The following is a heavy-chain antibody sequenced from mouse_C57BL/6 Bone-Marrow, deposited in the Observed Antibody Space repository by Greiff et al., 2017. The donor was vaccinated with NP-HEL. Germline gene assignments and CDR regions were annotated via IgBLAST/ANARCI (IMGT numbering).Heavy chain of an antibody. CDR3: ARPYYYGSWYFDV. CDR2: IFPGSGST. J-gene: IGHJ1*03. CDR1: GYTFTDYY. V-gene: IGHV1-75*01. Sequence: VQLQQSGPELVKPGASVKISCKASGYTFTDYYINWVKQRPGQGLEWIGWIFPGSGSTYYNEKFKGKATLTVDKSSSTAYMLLSSLTSEDSAVYFCARPYYYGSWYFDVWGTGTTVTVSS. D-gene: IGHD1-1*01.